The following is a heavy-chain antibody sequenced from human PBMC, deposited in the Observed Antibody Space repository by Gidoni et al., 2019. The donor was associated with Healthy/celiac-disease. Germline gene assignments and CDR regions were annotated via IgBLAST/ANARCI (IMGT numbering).Heavy chain of an antibody. CDR3: ARVKYYDFWSGSNWFDP. CDR1: GYTFTSYC. V-gene: IGHV1-18*04. D-gene: IGHD3-3*01. CDR2: ISAYNGNT. J-gene: IGHJ5*02. Sequence: QVQLVQSGAEVKKPGASVKVSCLASGYTFTSYCISWVRQAPGQGLEWMGWISAYNGNTNYEQKLQGRVTMTTDTSTSTDYMELRSLRADDTAVDYCARVKYYDFWSGSNWFDPWGQGTLVTVSS.